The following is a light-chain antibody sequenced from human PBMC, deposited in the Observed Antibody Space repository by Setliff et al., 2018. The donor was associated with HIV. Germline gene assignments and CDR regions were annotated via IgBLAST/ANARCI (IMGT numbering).Light chain of an antibody. CDR1: SSDVGGYNY. V-gene: IGLV2-14*01. J-gene: IGLJ1*01. Sequence: QSALAQPASVSGSPGQSITMSCTGTSSDVGGYNYVSWYQHHPGKAPKLMIYGVTNRPSGVSSRFSGSKSGNTASLTIFGLQAEDEADYYCSSYTNSNSYVFGTGTKVTVL. CDR2: GVT. CDR3: SSYTNSNSYV.